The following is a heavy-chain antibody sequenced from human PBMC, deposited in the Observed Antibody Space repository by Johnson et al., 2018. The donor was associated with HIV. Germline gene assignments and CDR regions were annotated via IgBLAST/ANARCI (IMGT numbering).Heavy chain of an antibody. CDR3: ARDGAIAGAATEALDL. J-gene: IGHJ3*01. Sequence: QVQLVESGGGVVQPGRSLRLACVASGFTFNRYGLHWVRQAPGKGLEWVATTSFDERGKHYTDSVKGRFTPSRDNSKNALYLQLNSLRPEDTAVYYCARDGAIAGAATEALDLWGQGTMVTVSS. D-gene: IGHD1-26*01. CDR1: GFTFNRYG. V-gene: IGHV3-30*04. CDR2: TSFDERGK.